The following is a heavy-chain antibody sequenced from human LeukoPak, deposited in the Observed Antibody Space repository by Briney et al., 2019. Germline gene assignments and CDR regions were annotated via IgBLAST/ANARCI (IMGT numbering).Heavy chain of an antibody. CDR1: GGSISSSSYY. J-gene: IGHJ4*02. Sequence: KTSETLSLTCTVSGGSISSSSYYWGWIRQPPGKGLEWIGSIYYSGSTYYNPSLKSRVTISVDTSKNQFSLKLSSVTAADTAVYYCARHEYSQYFDYWGQGTLVTVSS. CDR3: ARHEYSQYFDY. CDR2: IYYSGST. V-gene: IGHV4-39*01. D-gene: IGHD5-18*01.